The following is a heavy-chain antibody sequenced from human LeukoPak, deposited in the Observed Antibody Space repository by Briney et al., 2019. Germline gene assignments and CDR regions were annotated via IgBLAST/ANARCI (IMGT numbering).Heavy chain of an antibody. D-gene: IGHD4-11*01. CDR1: GGSISSGGYY. CDR2: IYYSGST. J-gene: IGHJ6*02. CDR3: ARVSGFVSTVTAPYYYGMDV. V-gene: IGHV4-31*03. Sequence: SETLSLTCTVSGGSISSGGYYWSWICQHPGKGLEWIGYIYYSGSTYYNPSLKSRVTISVDTSKNQFSLKLSSVTAADTAVYYCARVSGFVSTVTAPYYYGMDVWGQGTTVTVSS.